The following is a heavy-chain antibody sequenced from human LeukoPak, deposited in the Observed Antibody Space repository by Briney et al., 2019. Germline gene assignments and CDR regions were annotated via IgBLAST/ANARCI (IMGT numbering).Heavy chain of an antibody. V-gene: IGHV1-2*06. Sequence: GASVKVSCNASGYTFTGYYMHWVRQAPGQGLEWMGRINPNSGGTNYAQKFQGRVTMTRDTSISTAYMELSRLRSDDTAVYYCARVCQQLNYYYGMDVWGQGTTVTVSS. CDR3: ARVCQQLNYYYGMDV. D-gene: IGHD6-13*01. CDR2: INPNSGGT. CDR1: GYTFTGYY. J-gene: IGHJ6*02.